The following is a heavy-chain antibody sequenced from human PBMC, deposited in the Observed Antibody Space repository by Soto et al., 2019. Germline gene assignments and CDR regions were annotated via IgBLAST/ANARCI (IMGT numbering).Heavy chain of an antibody. Sequence: GGSLRLSCAASGFTFSSYGMHWVRQAPGKGLEWVAVISYDGSNKYYADSVKGRFTISRDNSKDTLYLQMNSLRAEDTAVYYCAKDGGYFNPRGGLDVWGQGTTVTVSS. CDR1: GFTFSSYG. V-gene: IGHV3-30*18. CDR3: AKDGGYFNPRGGLDV. D-gene: IGHD3-9*01. J-gene: IGHJ6*02. CDR2: ISYDGSNK.